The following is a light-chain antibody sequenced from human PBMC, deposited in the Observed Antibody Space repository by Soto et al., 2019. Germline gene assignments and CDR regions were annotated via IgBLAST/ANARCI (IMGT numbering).Light chain of an antibody. V-gene: IGLV4-69*01. J-gene: IGLJ2*01. CDR2: VSTEGSH. Sequence: QPVLTQSPSASASLGASVKLTCTLSSGHSNYVIAWHQHQPEKGPRYLMKVSTEGSHAKGDGIPVRFSGSSSGAERYLTISNLQSDDEADYYCQTWDTDIPVLGGGTKLTVL. CDR1: SGHSNYV. CDR3: QTWDTDIPV.